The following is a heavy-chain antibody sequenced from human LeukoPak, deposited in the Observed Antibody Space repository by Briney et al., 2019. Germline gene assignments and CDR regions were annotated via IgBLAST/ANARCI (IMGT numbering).Heavy chain of an antibody. D-gene: IGHD5-18*01. CDR1: GGSISSYY. CDR3: ARGGVYTAMVFSY. CDR2: IDYSGST. Sequence: SETLSLTCSVSGGSISSYYWSWIRQPPGKGLEWIANIDYSGSTKYNPSLKSRVTISVDTSQNQFSLKVSSVTAADTAVYYCARGGVYTAMVFSYWGRGTLVTVSS. V-gene: IGHV4-59*01. J-gene: IGHJ4*02.